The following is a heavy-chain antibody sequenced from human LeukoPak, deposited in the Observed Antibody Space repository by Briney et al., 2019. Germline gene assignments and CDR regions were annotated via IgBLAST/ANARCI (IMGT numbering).Heavy chain of an antibody. CDR1: GFSFNNYA. V-gene: IGHV3-23*01. J-gene: IGHJ3*02. Sequence: GGSLRLSCAGSGFSFNNYAMYWVRQAPGKGLEWVSALSSSGLSPYYADSVKGRFSISRDISKNTLYLHMNSLRAEDTAVYYCTKAGPDTYAFDIWGQGTMVTVSS. D-gene: IGHD2/OR15-2a*01. CDR3: TKAGPDTYAFDI. CDR2: LSSSGLSP.